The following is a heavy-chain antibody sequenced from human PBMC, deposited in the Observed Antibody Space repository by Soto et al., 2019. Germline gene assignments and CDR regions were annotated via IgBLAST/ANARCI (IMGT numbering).Heavy chain of an antibody. CDR3: AKMEGMDPWAYSFDY. CDR1: GFTFSDFV. Sequence: EVQVLESGGGLVQPGGSLRLSCAATGFTFSDFVMSWVRQAPGKGLEWVSRIYGGGNGPHYADSVKGRVTISRDNSKNTLYLQMNSLRAEDTAVHYCAKMEGMDPWAYSFDYWAQGTLVTVSS. J-gene: IGHJ4*02. V-gene: IGHV3-23*01. D-gene: IGHD2-2*03. CDR2: IYGGGNGP.